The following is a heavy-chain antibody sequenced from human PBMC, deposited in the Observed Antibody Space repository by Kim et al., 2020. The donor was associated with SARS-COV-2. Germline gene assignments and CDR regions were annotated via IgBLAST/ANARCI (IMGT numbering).Heavy chain of an antibody. V-gene: IGHV3-23*01. CDR1: GFTFSSYA. D-gene: IGHD2-15*01. J-gene: IGHJ4*02. Sequence: GGSLRLSCAASGFTFSSYAMSWVRQAPGKGLEWVSAISGSGGSTYYADSVKGRFTISRDNSKNTLYLQMNSLRAEDTAVYYCAKYEYCSGGSCYRRGGFDYWGQGTLVTVSS. CDR3: AKYEYCSGGSCYRRGGFDY. CDR2: ISGSGGST.